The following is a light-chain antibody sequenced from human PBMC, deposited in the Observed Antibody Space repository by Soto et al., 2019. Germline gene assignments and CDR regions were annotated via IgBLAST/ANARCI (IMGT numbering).Light chain of an antibody. CDR2: GAS. Sequence: IVSTQSPGTLSLSPGERATLSCRASQSVTSNYLAWYQQKPGQAPRLLIFGASIRDTGIPDRFSGSGSGTDFTLTISRLEPGDFAVYYCQQYNNWPLTFGGGTKVDIK. CDR1: QSVTSNY. V-gene: IGKV3-20*01. J-gene: IGKJ4*01. CDR3: QQYNNWPLT.